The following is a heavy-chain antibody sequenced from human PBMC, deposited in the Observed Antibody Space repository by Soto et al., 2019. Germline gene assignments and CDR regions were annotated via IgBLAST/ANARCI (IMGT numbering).Heavy chain of an antibody. D-gene: IGHD6-19*01. CDR3: ARAGSGWHIFDY. J-gene: IGHJ4*02. V-gene: IGHV4-31*03. CDR1: GGSIGSGGYC. Sequence: PSETLSLTCTVSGGSIGSGGYCCVWIRQHPWKGLEWIGYIYYSGSTYYNPSLKSRVTISVDTSKNQFSLKLSSVTAADTAVYYCARAGSGWHIFDYWGQGTLVTVSS. CDR2: IYYSGST.